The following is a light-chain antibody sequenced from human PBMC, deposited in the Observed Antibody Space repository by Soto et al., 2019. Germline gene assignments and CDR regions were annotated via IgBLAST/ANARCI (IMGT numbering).Light chain of an antibody. V-gene: IGKV1-5*03. Sequence: DIEMTQSPSTLSASVGDRVTITCRATQSINSRLAWYQQKQGKDPAVLIHKASILESGVPSRFSGSASGAKFTLTIISLQPDDVATYYCQHYKHDSETAFGQGTKLEIK. CDR2: KAS. J-gene: IGKJ2*01. CDR3: QHYKHDSETA. CDR1: QSINSR.